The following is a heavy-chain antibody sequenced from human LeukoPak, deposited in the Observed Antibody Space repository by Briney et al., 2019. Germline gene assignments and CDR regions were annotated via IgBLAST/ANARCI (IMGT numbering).Heavy chain of an antibody. D-gene: IGHD6-19*01. J-gene: IGHJ1*01. Sequence: PSETLSLTCTVSGGSISSGSYYWSWIRQPAGKGLEWIGRIYTSGSTNYNPSLKSRVTISVDTSKNQFSLKLSSVTAADTAVYYCARGAGYSSGWYPERVEYFQHWGQGTLVTVSS. CDR2: IYTSGST. CDR1: GGSISSGSYY. V-gene: IGHV4-61*02. CDR3: ARGAGYSSGWYPERVEYFQH.